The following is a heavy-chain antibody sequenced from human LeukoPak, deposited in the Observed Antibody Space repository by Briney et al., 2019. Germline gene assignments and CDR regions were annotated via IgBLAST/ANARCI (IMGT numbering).Heavy chain of an antibody. CDR1: GYSFTSYS. CDR2: IYPGDSDT. D-gene: IGHD2-21*02. J-gene: IGHJ3*02. CDR3: ASVRCAATALGAFDI. Sequence: GESLKISCKGSGYSFTSYSIGWVRQMPGKGLEWMGIIYPGDSDTRYSPSFQGQVTISADKSISTAYLQWSSLTASDTAMYYCASVRCAATALGAFDIWGQGTMVTVSS. V-gene: IGHV5-51*01.